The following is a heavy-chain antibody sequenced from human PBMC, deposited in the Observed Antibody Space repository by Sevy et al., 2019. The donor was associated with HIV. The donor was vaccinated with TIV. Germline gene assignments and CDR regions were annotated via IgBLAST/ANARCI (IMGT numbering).Heavy chain of an antibody. CDR3: ATDGGGYNYGYSFDY. CDR1: GFTFSNAW. D-gene: IGHD5-18*01. J-gene: IGHJ4*02. CDR2: IKSKTDGGTT. V-gene: IGHV3-15*07. Sequence: GGSLRLSCAASGFTFSNAWMNWVRQAPGKGLEWVGRIKSKTDGGTTDYAAPVKGRFTISRDDSNNMLYLKMNSLKTEDTAGYYCATDGGGYNYGYSFDYWGQGTLVTVSS.